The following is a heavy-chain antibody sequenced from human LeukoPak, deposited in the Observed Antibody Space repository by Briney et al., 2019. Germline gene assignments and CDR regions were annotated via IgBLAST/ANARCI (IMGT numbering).Heavy chain of an antibody. CDR3: ARPYGSGSYYNGPMDY. D-gene: IGHD3-10*01. CDR1: GGSLSGYY. J-gene: IGHJ4*02. Sequence: SETLSLTCAVYGGSLSGYYWSWIRQPPGKGLEWIGEINHSGSTNYNPSLKSRVTISVDTSKNQFSLKLSSVTAADTAVYYCARPYGSGSYYNGPMDYWGQGTLVTVSS. CDR2: INHSGST. V-gene: IGHV4-34*01.